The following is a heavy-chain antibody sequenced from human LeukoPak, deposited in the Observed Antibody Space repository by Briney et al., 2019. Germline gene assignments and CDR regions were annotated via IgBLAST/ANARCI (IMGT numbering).Heavy chain of an antibody. V-gene: IGHV4-59*01. Sequence: PSETLSLTCTVSGGSISSYYWSWIRQPPGKVLEWIGYIYYSVRTNYNRSLKGRVSISVETCKKQFYLKLSSVTAADAAVYYCARDKVGRKWFDPWDQGTLVTVSS. CDR2: IYYSVRT. CDR1: GGSISSYY. J-gene: IGHJ5*02. CDR3: ARDKVGRKWFDP.